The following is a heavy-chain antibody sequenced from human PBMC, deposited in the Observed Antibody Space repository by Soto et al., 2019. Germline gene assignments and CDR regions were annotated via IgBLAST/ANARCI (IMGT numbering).Heavy chain of an antibody. J-gene: IGHJ4*02. D-gene: IGHD5-12*01. CDR1: GFAFNTYW. V-gene: IGHV3-74*01. CDR2: INSDGSNT. CDR3: VRDRGYEVDI. Sequence: EEQLVESGGDVVQSGGSLRLSCAASGFAFNTYWMHWVRQAPGKGLVWVSHINSDGSNTDYADSVKGRFTISRDNTKNTLYLQLNSLRAEDTAGYYCVRDRGYEVDIWGQGTLVTVPS.